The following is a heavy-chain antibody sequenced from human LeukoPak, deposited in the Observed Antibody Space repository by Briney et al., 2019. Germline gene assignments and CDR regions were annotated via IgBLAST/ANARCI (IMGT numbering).Heavy chain of an antibody. CDR3: ARDLGSGSSFNY. Sequence: ASVKVSCKASGYTFTGYYMHWVRQAPGQGLEWMGWISAYNGNTNYAQKLQGRVTMTTDTLTSTAYMELRSLRSDDTAVYYCARDLGSGSSFNYWGQGTLVTVSS. CDR1: GYTFTGYY. V-gene: IGHV1-18*04. CDR2: ISAYNGNT. J-gene: IGHJ4*02. D-gene: IGHD3-10*01.